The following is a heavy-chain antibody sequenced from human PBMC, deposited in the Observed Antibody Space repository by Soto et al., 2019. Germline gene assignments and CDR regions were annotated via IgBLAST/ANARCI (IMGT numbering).Heavy chain of an antibody. CDR3: VRDGNSITTSCYGNWFAP. Sequence: GGSLRLSCAASGFTFSTYWMHWIRQVPGKGLEWVSRINSDGSHTYYADSVKGRFTISRDNAKNTLHLEMNSLRAEDTAVYYCVRDGNSITTSCYGNWFAPWGQGTLVTLSS. V-gene: IGHV3-74*01. J-gene: IGHJ5*02. D-gene: IGHD2-2*01. CDR2: INSDGSHT. CDR1: GFTFSTYW.